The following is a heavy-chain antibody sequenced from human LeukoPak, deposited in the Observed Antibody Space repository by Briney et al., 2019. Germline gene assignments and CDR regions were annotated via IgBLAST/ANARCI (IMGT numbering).Heavy chain of an antibody. CDR3: ARDISSGWPQGSFDY. CDR1: GYTFTGYF. Sequence: ASVKVSCKASGYTFTGYFVHWLRQAPGQGLEWVGWISPNSGGTNYARNFQGRVTMTRDTSISTAYMELSRLGSDDSAVYYCARDISSGWPQGSFDYWGRGTLVTVSS. V-gene: IGHV1-2*02. J-gene: IGHJ4*02. D-gene: IGHD6-19*01. CDR2: ISPNSGGT.